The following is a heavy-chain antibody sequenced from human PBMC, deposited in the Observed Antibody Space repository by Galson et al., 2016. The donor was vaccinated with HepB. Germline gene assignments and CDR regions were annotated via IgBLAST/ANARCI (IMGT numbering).Heavy chain of an antibody. D-gene: IGHD2-2*01. CDR3: AREQVPPAWESYYYYYYYDLEV. V-gene: IGHV3-7*03. Sequence: SLRLSCAVSGFTFNSYWMSWVRQAPGKGLEWVANINQDGSEKYYVDFVKGRFTISRDKAKNSLYLQMNSLRAEDTAVYYCAREQVPPAWESYYYYYYYDLEVWGQGTTVTVA. CDR1: GFTFNSYW. J-gene: IGHJ6*02. CDR2: INQDGSEK.